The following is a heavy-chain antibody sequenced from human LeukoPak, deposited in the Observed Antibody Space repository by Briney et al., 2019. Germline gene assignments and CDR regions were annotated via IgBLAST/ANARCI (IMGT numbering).Heavy chain of an antibody. J-gene: IGHJ6*02. V-gene: IGHV4-59*08. D-gene: IGHD3-22*01. CDR2: IYYSGST. CDR1: GGSISSYY. CDR3: ARGGSYYYDPDGMDV. Sequence: SETLSLTCTVSGGSISSYYWSWIRQPPGKGLEWIGYIYYSGSTNYNPSLKSRVTISVDTSKNQFSLKLSSVTAADTAVYYCARGGSYYYDPDGMDVWGQGTTVTVSS.